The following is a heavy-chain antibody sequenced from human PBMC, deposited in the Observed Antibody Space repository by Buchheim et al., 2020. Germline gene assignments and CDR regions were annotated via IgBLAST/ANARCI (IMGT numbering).Heavy chain of an antibody. CDR2: INTYTGDP. V-gene: IGHV7-4-1*02. D-gene: IGHD3-22*01. CDR3: AKDFQDRMDV. CDR1: GYSFTESA. Sequence: QGQLVQSGSELKTPGASVKVSCKASGYSFTESALNWIRQAPGQGLEWMGWINTYTGDPTYAQGFTGRFVFSLDTSVNTAYLQVNNLRVEDTSVYYCAKDFQDRMDVWGQGIT. J-gene: IGHJ6*02.